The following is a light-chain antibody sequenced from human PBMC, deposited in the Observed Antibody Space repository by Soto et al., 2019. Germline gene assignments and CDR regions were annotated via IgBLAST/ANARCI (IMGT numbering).Light chain of an antibody. CDR1: QSISTW. CDR2: DAS. J-gene: IGKJ4*01. V-gene: IGKV1-33*01. CDR3: QHYYNHSLT. Sequence: PPSRSASLQAHIPITCRASQSISTWLAWYQQKPGKAPKLLIYDASNLETGVPSRFSGSGSGTDFTFTISSLQPEDIATYYCQHYYNHSLTFGRGTKV.